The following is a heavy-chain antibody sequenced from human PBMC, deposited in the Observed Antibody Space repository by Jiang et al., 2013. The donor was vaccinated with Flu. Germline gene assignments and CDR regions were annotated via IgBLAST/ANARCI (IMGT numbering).Heavy chain of an antibody. CDR2: INHSGST. D-gene: IGHD6-19*01. CDR3: ARHPGAVAGTFDY. Sequence: LLKPSETLSLTCAVYGGSFSGYYWSWIRQPPGKGLEWIGEINHSGSTYYNPSLKSRVTISVDTSKNQFSLKLSSVTAADTAVYYCARHPGAVAGTFDYWGQGTLVTVSS. CDR1: GGSFSGYY. V-gene: IGHV4-34*01. J-gene: IGHJ4*02.